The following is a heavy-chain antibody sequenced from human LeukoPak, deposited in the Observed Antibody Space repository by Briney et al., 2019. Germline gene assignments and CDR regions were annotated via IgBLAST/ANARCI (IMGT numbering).Heavy chain of an antibody. J-gene: IGHJ4*02. Sequence: ASVKVSCKASGYTLTGYYMHWVRLPPGQGLEWMGWVNPNSGGRNYARKFQGSVTITRDTSISTAYMELSRLGSDDTAVYSRARDFPGAGEFDYWGQGTLVTVSS. CDR2: VNPNSGGR. CDR3: ARDFPGAGEFDY. V-gene: IGHV1-2*02. D-gene: IGHD6-19*01. CDR1: GYTLTGYY.